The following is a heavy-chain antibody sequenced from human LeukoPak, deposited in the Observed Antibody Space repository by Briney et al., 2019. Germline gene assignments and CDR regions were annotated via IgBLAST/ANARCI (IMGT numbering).Heavy chain of an antibody. J-gene: IGHJ5*02. CDR1: GFTFDDYG. V-gene: IGHV3-20*04. D-gene: IGHD5-18*01. CDR3: ARDLPVDTAFDP. CDR2: IDWNGGST. Sequence: GGSLRLSCAASGFTFDDYGMSWVRHAPGKGLEWVSGIDWNGGSTGYADSVKGRFTISRDNAKNSLYLQMNSLRAEDTALYYCARDLPVDTAFDPWGQGTLVTVSS.